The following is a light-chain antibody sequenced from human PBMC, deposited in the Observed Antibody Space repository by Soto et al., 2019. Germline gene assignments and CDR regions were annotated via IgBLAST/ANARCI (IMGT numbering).Light chain of an antibody. Sequence: QSALTQPASVSGSPGQSITISCTGTSSDVGSYNLVSWYQQHPGKAPKLMIYEGSKRPSGVSNRFSGSKSGNTASLTISGLQAEDEADYYCCSYAGSSTPSVFGTGTQLTVL. CDR1: SSDVGSYNL. V-gene: IGLV2-23*01. CDR3: CSYAGSSTPSV. J-gene: IGLJ1*01. CDR2: EGS.